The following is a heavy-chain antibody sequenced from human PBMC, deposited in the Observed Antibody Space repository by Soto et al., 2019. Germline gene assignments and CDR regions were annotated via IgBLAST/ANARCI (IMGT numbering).Heavy chain of an antibody. J-gene: IGHJ4*02. D-gene: IGHD4-17*01. CDR3: ARGRNDCGPYFAY. CDR1: GFTFSSYG. V-gene: IGHV3-33*01. Sequence: QVQLVESGGGVVQPGRSLRLSCAASGFTFSSYGMHWVRQAPGKGLEWVAVIWYDGSNKYYADSVKGRFTISRDNSKNTLYRKRNSLRAEDRAVYYGARGRNDCGPYFAYGGQETLVPFPS. CDR2: IWYDGSNK.